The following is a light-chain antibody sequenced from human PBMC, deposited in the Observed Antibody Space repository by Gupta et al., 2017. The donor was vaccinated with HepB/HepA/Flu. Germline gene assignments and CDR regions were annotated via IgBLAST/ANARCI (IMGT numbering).Light chain of an antibody. V-gene: IGLV2-23*02. Sequence: QSALTQPASVSGSPGQSITISCTGTNSDVAIYDLVSWYQQHPGKAPKLIIYQVIKRPSGVPNRFSGSKSGNTASLTISGLQSEDEAYYYCCLYVGFHTLLFGGGTKLTVL. CDR3: CLYVGFHTLL. J-gene: IGLJ2*01. CDR1: NSDVAIYDL. CDR2: QVI.